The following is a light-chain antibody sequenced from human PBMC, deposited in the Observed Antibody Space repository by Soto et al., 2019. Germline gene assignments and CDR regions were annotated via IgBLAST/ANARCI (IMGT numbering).Light chain of an antibody. J-gene: IGLJ2*01. CDR2: EGS. CDR3: CSYAGSDTYVV. V-gene: IGLV2-23*01. Sequence: QSALTQPASVSGSPGQSITISCTGTSSDIGTYSLVSWYQHHPGKAPKVMIYEGSKRPSGVSNRFSGSKSGNTASLTISGLQAEDEADYYCCSYAGSDTYVVFGGGTKLTVL. CDR1: SSDIGTYSL.